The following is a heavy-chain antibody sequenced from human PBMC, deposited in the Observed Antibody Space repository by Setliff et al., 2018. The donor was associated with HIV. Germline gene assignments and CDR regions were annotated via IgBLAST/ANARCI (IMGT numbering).Heavy chain of an antibody. J-gene: IGHJ6*03. CDR1: GGSISSNSYY. Sequence: PSETLSLTCTVSGGSISSNSYYWGWIRQPPGKGLEGIGSIYYSGSTYYNPSLKSRVTISVDTSKNQFSLKLSSVTTADTAVYYCARQGGYSGYGFYYYYYYMDVRGKGTTVTVSS. V-gene: IGHV4-39*01. D-gene: IGHD5-12*01. CDR2: IYYSGST. CDR3: ARQGGYSGYGFYYYYYYMDV.